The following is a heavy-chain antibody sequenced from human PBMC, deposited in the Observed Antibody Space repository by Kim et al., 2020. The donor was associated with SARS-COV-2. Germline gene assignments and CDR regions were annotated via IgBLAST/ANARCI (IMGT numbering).Heavy chain of an antibody. V-gene: IGHV3-74*01. CDR2: INSDGSRT. CDR3: ARGGGYSYGPMDV. J-gene: IGHJ6*02. Sequence: GGSLRLSCAASGFTFSGYWMHWVRQAPGKGLVWVSRINSDGSRTSYADSVKGRFTISRDNAKNTLHLQMNSLRAEDTAVYFCARGGGYSYGPMDVWGQGTTVTVSS. D-gene: IGHD5-18*01. CDR1: GFTFSGYW.